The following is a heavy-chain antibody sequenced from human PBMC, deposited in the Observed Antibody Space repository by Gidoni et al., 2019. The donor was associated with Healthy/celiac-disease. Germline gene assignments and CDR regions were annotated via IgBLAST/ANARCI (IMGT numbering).Heavy chain of an antibody. D-gene: IGHD3-3*01. CDR1: GFTFTSST. J-gene: IGHJ4*02. Sequence: QMQLVQSGPEVKQPGTSLKLSCNASGFTFTSSTVQWVRQARGQRFEWIGWIVVGCGNTNSAQKFQERVTMTRDMSTSTAYMELSSLSSEDTAVYYCAADVPLLRIHWGQGTLVTVSS. CDR2: IVVGCGNT. V-gene: IGHV1-58*01. CDR3: AADVPLLRIH.